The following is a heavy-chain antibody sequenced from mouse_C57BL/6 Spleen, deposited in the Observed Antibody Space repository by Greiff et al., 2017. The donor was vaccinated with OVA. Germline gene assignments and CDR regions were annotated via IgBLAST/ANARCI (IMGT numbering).Heavy chain of an antibody. V-gene: IGHV5-16*01. Sequence: DVKLVESEGGLVQPGSSMKLSCTASGFTFSDYYMAWVRQVPEKGLEWVANINYDGSSTYYLDSLKSRFIISRDNAKNILYLQMSSLKSEDTATYYCARTIRSGYWDYWGQGTTLTVSS. J-gene: IGHJ2*01. CDR3: ARTIRSGYWDY. CDR1: GFTFSDYY. CDR2: INYDGSST. D-gene: IGHD2-3*01.